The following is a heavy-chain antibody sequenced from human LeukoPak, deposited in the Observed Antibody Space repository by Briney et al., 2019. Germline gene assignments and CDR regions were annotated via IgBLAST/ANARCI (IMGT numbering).Heavy chain of an antibody. Sequence: PSETLSLTCAAYGGSFSGYYWSWIRQPPGKRLEWIGEINHSGSTNYNPSLKSRVTISVDTSKNQFSLKLSSVTAADTAVYYCARGPQGTWIQLWKFDYWGQGTLVTVSS. J-gene: IGHJ4*02. CDR2: INHSGST. CDR1: GGSFSGYY. D-gene: IGHD5-18*01. CDR3: ARGPQGTWIQLWKFDY. V-gene: IGHV4-34*01.